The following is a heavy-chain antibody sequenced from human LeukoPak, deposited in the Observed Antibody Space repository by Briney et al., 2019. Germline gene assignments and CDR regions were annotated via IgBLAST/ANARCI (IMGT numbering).Heavy chain of an antibody. V-gene: IGHV1-18*01. CDR1: SYPFDNFG. Sequence: GAAVKVSCKASSYPFDNFGLTWVRQAPGQGLEWMGWISAYNGNTHYAQKSRGRLTMTTDTSTTTAYLELRSLKSDDTAVYYCARDRLGGDLTGESLYWGQGTLVTVSS. J-gene: IGHJ4*02. D-gene: IGHD4-17*01. CDR3: ARDRLGGDLTGESLY. CDR2: ISAYNGNT.